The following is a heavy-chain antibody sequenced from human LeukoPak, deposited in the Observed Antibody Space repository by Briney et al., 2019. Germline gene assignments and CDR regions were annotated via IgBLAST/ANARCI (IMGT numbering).Heavy chain of an antibody. Sequence: PGGSLRLSCAASGFTFSSYYMNWVRRAPGKGLEWVSSISSSSYIYYADSVKGRFTISRDNAKNSLYLQMNSLRAEDTAVYYCARSSDYKDYWGQGTLVTVSS. V-gene: IGHV3-21*01. J-gene: IGHJ4*02. CDR1: GFTFSSYY. D-gene: IGHD4-11*01. CDR3: ARSSDYKDY. CDR2: ISSSSYI.